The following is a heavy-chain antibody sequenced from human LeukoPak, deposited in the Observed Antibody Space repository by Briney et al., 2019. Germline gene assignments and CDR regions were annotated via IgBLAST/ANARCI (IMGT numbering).Heavy chain of an antibody. J-gene: IGHJ4*02. CDR3: ISGGGTADY. CDR1: GFTFSNAW. D-gene: IGHD1-1*01. CDR2: TKIKTDDGTP. V-gene: IGHV3-15*01. Sequence: GVSLSLSCAASGFTFSNAWMNWMGWVRQAPGKGLEWVGLTKIKTDDGTPDYAALVKGRFTISKDDSKNTVYLEMNSLETEDTAVYYCISGGGTADYWGQGTLVSVSS.